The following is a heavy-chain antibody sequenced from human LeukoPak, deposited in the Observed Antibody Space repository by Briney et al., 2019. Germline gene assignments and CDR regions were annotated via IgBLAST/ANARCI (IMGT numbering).Heavy chain of an antibody. CDR3: AKDQVGWTSSRFDP. Sequence: GASLRLSCAASGFSISGYAMSWVRKAPGKGLEWVSGINSNGNTYNADSVKGRFTISRDNSKNTLYLQMNSLRVEDTAVYYCAKDQVGWTSSRFDPWGQGTVVTVSS. CDR1: GFSISGYA. V-gene: IGHV3-23*01. J-gene: IGHJ5*02. D-gene: IGHD6-6*01. CDR2: INSNGNT.